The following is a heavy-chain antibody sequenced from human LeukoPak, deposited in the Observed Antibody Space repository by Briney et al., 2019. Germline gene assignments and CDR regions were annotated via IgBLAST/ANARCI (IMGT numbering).Heavy chain of an antibody. D-gene: IGHD3-9*01. CDR1: GYTFTSYD. J-gene: IGHJ6*02. CDR3: ARGGILTGYYHYYYGMDV. Sequence: ASVKVSCKASGYTFTSYDINWVRQATGQGREWMGWMNPNSGNTGYAQKFQGRVTMTRNTSISTAYMELSSLRSEDTAVYYCARGGILTGYYHYYYGMDVWGQGTTVTVSS. CDR2: MNPNSGNT. V-gene: IGHV1-8*01.